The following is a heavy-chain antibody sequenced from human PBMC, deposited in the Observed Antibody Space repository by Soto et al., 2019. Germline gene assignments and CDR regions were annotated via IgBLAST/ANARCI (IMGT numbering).Heavy chain of an antibody. CDR1: GFTFSSYS. Sequence: EVQLVESGGGLVQPGGSLRLSCAASGFTFSSYSMNWVRQAPGKGLEWVSSISSSSSYIYYADSVKGRFTISRDNANNSLYLQMNSLRAEDTAVYYCARYSSGWSERGYFDYWGQGTLVTVSS. J-gene: IGHJ4*02. V-gene: IGHV3-21*01. D-gene: IGHD6-19*01. CDR3: ARYSSGWSERGYFDY. CDR2: ISSSSSYI.